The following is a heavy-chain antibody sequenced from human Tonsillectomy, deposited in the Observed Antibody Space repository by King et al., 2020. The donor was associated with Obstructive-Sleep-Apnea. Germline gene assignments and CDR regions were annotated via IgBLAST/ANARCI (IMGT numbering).Heavy chain of an antibody. CDR2: IKSKAEGGTV. J-gene: IGHJ5*02. V-gene: IGHV3-15*01. Sequence: VQLVESGGGLVKPGGSLRLSCVASGFIFSNAWMNWVRQAPGKGLEWVGRIKSKAEGGTVDYAAPGRGRFTISRDDSRNTLYIQMNSLKTEDTAVYYCATECESGGYYYWFDAWGQGTRVTVSS. CDR1: GFIFSNAW. CDR3: ATECESGGYYYWFDA. D-gene: IGHD3-22*01.